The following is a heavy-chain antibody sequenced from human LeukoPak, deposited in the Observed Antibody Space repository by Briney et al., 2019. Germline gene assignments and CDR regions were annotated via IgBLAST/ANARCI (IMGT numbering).Heavy chain of an antibody. CDR3: ASTAAGFSSFLLTY. J-gene: IGHJ4*02. CDR1: GFTFSSYE. D-gene: IGHD6-6*01. V-gene: IGHV3-48*03. Sequence: GGSLRLSCAASGFTFSSYEMNWVRQAPGKGLEWVSYISSSGRIIYNADSVKGRFTISRDDAKNSLYLHMNSLRAEDTAVYYCASTAAGFSSFLLTYWGQGALVTVSS. CDR2: ISSSGRII.